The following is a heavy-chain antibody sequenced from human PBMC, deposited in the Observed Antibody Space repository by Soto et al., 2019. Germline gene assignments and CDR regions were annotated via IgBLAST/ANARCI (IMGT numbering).Heavy chain of an antibody. D-gene: IGHD4-17*01. J-gene: IGHJ4*02. Sequence: PSETLSLTCTVSGGSISSGDYYWSWIRQPPGKGLEWVGYIYYSGSTYYNPALKSRVTISVDTSKNQFSLKLSSVTAADTAVYYCARRGDLYGDFDYWGQGTLVTVSS. CDR1: GGSISSGDYY. CDR3: ARRGDLYGDFDY. V-gene: IGHV4-30-4*01. CDR2: IYYSGST.